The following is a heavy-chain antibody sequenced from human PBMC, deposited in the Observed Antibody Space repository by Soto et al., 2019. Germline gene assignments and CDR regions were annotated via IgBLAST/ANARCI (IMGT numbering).Heavy chain of an antibody. J-gene: IGHJ5*02. Sequence: LRITCAASGFTFRSFIMNWVRQAPGKGLEWVSTISSHSAYIYYTDALRGRFTISRDNAKNSLHLQMNSLRAEDTAVYYCTRDASRDSSARGWFDPWGPGTLVTVSS. CDR3: TRDASRDSSARGWFDP. CDR2: ISSHSAYI. D-gene: IGHD6-13*01. V-gene: IGHV3-21*01. CDR1: GFTFRSFI.